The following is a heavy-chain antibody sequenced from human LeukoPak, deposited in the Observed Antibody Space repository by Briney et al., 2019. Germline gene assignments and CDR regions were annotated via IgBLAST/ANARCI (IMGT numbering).Heavy chain of an antibody. CDR1: GGSISSSSYY. J-gene: IGHJ5*02. V-gene: IGHV4-39*01. CDR3: ARMRWLQLGSWFDP. CDR2: IYYSGST. D-gene: IGHD5-24*01. Sequence: PSETLSLTRTVSGGSISSSSYYWGWIRQPPGKGLEWIGSIYYSGSTYYNPSLKSRVTISVDTSKNQFSLKLSSVTAADTAVYYCARMRWLQLGSWFDPWGQGALVTVSS.